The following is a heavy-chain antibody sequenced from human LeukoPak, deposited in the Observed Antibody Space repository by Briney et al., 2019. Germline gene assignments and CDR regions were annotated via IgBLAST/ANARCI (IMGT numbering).Heavy chain of an antibody. CDR1: GGTFSSYA. V-gene: IGHV1-69*05. CDR3: ARAGITMIVATSLDY. CDR2: IIPIFGTA. D-gene: IGHD3-22*01. J-gene: IGHJ4*02. Sequence: SVKVSCKASGGTFSSYAISWVRQAPGQGREWMGRIIPIFGTANYAQKFQGRVTITTDEPTSTAYMELSSLRSEDTAVYYCARAGITMIVATSLDYWGQGTLVTVSS.